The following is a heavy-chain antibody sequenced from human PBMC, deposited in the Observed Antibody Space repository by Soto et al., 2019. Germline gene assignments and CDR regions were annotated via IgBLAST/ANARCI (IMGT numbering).Heavy chain of an antibody. CDR1: GGSISSYY. V-gene: IGHV4-39*01. CDR3: ARPMSSGWHPFDY. CDR2: IFYSGST. J-gene: IGHJ4*02. D-gene: IGHD6-19*01. Sequence: PSETLSLTCTVSGGSISSYYWGWIRQPPGKGLEWIGSIFYSGSTYYNPYSPSLKSRVTISLDTSKNQFSLKLSSVTAADTAVYYCARPMSSGWHPFDYWGQGILVTVSS.